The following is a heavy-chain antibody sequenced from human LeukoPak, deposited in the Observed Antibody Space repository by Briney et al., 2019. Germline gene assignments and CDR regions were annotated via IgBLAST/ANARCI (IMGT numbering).Heavy chain of an antibody. CDR1: GFTFSGFA. Sequence: GGSLRLSCAASGFTFSGFAMSWIRQAPGKGLEWVSSISRSGESTFYADSVRGRFTISRDNSKNTLYLQMNSLRAEDTAVYYCAKLRGSYSSSWYFDHWGQGTLVTVSP. V-gene: IGHV3-23*01. J-gene: IGHJ4*02. CDR2: ISRSGEST. CDR3: AKLRGSYSSSWYFDH. D-gene: IGHD6-13*01.